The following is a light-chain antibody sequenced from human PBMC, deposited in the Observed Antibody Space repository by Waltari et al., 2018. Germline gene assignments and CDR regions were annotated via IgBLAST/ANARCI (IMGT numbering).Light chain of an antibody. V-gene: IGKV1-33*01. Sequence: DIQMTQSPSSLSASVGARVTITCQASQDISQYLNWYQHKSGKAPKLLIYDASNLERGVPSRFRGYGSGTNFTFSISSLQPEDFATYFCQQHHELQTFGQGTKLDIK. CDR2: DAS. CDR3: QQHHELQT. CDR1: QDISQY. J-gene: IGKJ2*01.